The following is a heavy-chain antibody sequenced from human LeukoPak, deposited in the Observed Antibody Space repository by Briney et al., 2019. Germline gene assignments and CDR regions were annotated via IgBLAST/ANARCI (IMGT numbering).Heavy chain of an antibody. J-gene: IGHJ4*02. CDR3: AKDLGGHFDY. V-gene: IGHV3-30*18. CDR2: ISYDGSNK. CDR1: GFTFSSYG. Sequence: GGSLRLSCAASGFTFSSYGTHWVRQAPGKGLEWVAVISYDGSNKYYADSVKGRFTISRDNSKNTLYLQMNSLRAEDTAVYYCAKDLGGHFDYWGQGTLVTVSS. D-gene: IGHD3-16*01.